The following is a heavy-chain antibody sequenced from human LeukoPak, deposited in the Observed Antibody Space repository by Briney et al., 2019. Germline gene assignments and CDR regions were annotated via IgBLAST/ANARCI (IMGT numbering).Heavy chain of an antibody. Sequence: GGSLRLSCAASGFTVSSNYMSWVRQAPGKGLEWVSVIYAGGSTHYADSVKGRFTISRDISKNTLYLRMNSLRAEDTAVYYCAREDYYYDSSGYSSYFDYWGQGTLVTVSS. J-gene: IGHJ4*02. CDR3: AREDYYYDSSGYSSYFDY. D-gene: IGHD3-22*01. CDR1: GFTVSSNY. V-gene: IGHV3-66*01. CDR2: IYAGGST.